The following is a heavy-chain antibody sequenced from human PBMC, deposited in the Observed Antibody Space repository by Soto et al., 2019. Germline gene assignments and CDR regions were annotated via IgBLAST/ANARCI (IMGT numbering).Heavy chain of an antibody. Sequence: VGSLRLSCAASGFTFSSYAMHWVRQAPGKGLEWVAVISNDGRGKYYADSVKGRFTISRDNSKNTLYLQMNSLRSDDTAVYYCARDQCFGGGRSCYYFDFWGQGTLVTVSS. J-gene: IGHJ4*02. V-gene: IGHV3-30*04. CDR3: ARDQCFGGGRSCYYFDF. CDR2: ISNDGRGK. D-gene: IGHD2-15*01. CDR1: GFTFSSYA.